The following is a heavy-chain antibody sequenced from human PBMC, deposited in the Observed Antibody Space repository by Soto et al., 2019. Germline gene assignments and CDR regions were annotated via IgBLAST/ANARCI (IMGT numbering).Heavy chain of an antibody. CDR3: ARRWGRTFDY. CDR2: IYHSGST. J-gene: IGHJ4*02. Sequence: SETLSLTCTVSGGSISSSSYYWGWIRQPPGKGLEWIGYIYHSGSTNYNPSLKSRVTISVDTSKNQFSLKLSSVTAADTAVYYCARRWGRTFDYWGQGTLVTVSS. CDR1: GGSISSSSYY. D-gene: IGHD7-27*01. V-gene: IGHV4-61*05.